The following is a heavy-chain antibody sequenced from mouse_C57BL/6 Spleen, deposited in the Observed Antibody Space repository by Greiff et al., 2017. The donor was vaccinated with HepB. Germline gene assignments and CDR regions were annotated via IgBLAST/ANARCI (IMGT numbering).Heavy chain of an antibody. CDR2: IHPNSGST. J-gene: IGHJ1*03. CDR1: GYTFTSYW. CDR3: ARLGNWYFDV. V-gene: IGHV1-64*01. D-gene: IGHD4-1*01. Sequence: QVHVKQPGAELVKPGASVKLSCKASGYTFTSYWMHWVKQRPGQGLEWIGMIHPNSGSTNYNEKFKSKATLTVDKSSSTAYMQLSSLTSEDSAVYYCARLGNWYFDVWGTGTTVTVSS.